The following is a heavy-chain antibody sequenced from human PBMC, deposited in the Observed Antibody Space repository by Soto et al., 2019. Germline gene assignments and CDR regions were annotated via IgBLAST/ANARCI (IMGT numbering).Heavy chain of an antibody. CDR1: GYTFTSYG. CDR2: ISAFNGDT. J-gene: IGHJ4*02. Sequence: QVQLVQSGTEVKKSGASVNVSCKALGYTFTSYGFSWVRQVPGQGLEWLGWISAFNGDTQYAQTMKGRLTVTTDTSTTTVHMELRSLTPADTAVYYCTREAGWQRMVPYDWGQGTLVTVS. CDR3: TREAGWQRMVPYD. D-gene: IGHD6-25*01. V-gene: IGHV1-18*04.